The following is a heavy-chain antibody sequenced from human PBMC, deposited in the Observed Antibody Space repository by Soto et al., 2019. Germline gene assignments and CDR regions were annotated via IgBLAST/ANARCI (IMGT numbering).Heavy chain of an antibody. CDR3: ASGNDIVVVPAAIPHSFDY. V-gene: IGHV4-31*03. Sequence: SETLSLTCTVSGCSISSGGYYWSWNRQHPGKGLEWIGYIYYSGSTYYNPSLKSRVTISVDTSKNQFSLKLSSVTAADTAVYYCASGNDIVVVPAAIPHSFDYWGQGTLVTVSS. D-gene: IGHD2-2*02. J-gene: IGHJ4*02. CDR1: GCSISSGGYY. CDR2: IYYSGST.